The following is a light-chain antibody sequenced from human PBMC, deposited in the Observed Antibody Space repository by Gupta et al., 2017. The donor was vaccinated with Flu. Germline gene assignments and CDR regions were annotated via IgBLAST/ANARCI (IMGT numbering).Light chain of an antibody. Sequence: DIQMTQSPSSLSASVGDRVTITCRAGQSVDRFLNWYQQKPGQAPKLLIFAASSLQSGVPSRFSGSGSGTDFTLTISGLRPEDFATYYCQQFYSTPVTFGGGTKVEIK. CDR2: AAS. J-gene: IGKJ4*01. V-gene: IGKV1-39*01. CDR3: QQFYSTPVT. CDR1: QSVDRF.